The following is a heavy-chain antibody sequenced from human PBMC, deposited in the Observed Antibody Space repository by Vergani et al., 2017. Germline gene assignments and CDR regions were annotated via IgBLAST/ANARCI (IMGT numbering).Heavy chain of an antibody. J-gene: IGHJ6*04. Sequence: QVQLQESGPGLVKPSETLSLTCTVSGGSISSYYWSWIRQPPGKGLEWIGYIYYSGSTNYNPSLKSRVTISVDTSKNQFSLKLSSVTAADTVVYYCARGAHLGMDVWGKGTTVTVSS. V-gene: IGHV4-59*01. CDR2: IYYSGST. CDR1: GGSISSYY. CDR3: ARGAHLGMDV.